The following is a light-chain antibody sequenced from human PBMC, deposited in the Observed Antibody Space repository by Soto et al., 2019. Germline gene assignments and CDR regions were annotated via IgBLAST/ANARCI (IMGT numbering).Light chain of an antibody. CDR1: QSVGSNY. J-gene: IGKJ1*01. CDR2: GAS. CDR3: QQYNNWPWT. V-gene: IGKV3-20*01. Sequence: EFVLTQSPGTLSLSPGERATLSCRASQSVGSNYLAWYQQKPGQAPRLLIYGASNRATGIPDRFSGSGSGTDFTLTISSLQSEDLAVYYCQQYNNWPWTFGQGTKVDIK.